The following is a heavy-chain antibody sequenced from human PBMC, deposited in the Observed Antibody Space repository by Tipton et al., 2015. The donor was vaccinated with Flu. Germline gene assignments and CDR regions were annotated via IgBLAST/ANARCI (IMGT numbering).Heavy chain of an antibody. CDR1: GFTFDDYA. CDR2: ISGDGGST. D-gene: IGHD5-18*01. V-gene: IGHV3-43*02. Sequence: SLRLSCAASGFTFDDYAMHWVRQAPGKGLEWVSLISGDGGSTYYADSVKGRFTISRDNSKNSLYLQMSSLRTEDTALYYCAKDIQLWPRYDAFDIWGQGSMVPVSS. J-gene: IGHJ3*02. CDR3: AKDIQLWPRYDAFDI.